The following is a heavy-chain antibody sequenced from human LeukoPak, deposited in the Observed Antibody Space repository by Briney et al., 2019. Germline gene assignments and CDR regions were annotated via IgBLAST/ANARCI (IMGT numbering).Heavy chain of an antibody. Sequence: GGSLRLSCAASGFTFSTYDMHWLRQAPGKGLEWVAVISFDGSNKYYADSVKGRFTISRDNSKNTLYLEMNSLRAEDTAVYYCESARALYGYSGQDEPYFDYWGQGALVTVSS. V-gene: IGHV3-30*03. CDR2: ISFDGSNK. D-gene: IGHD5-12*01. J-gene: IGHJ4*02. CDR3: ESARALYGYSGQDEPYFDY. CDR1: GFTFSTYD.